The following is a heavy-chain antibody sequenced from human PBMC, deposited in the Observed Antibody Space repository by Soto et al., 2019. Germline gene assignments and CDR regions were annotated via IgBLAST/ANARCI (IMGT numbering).Heavy chain of an antibody. CDR2: IDRKTYNYAT. CDR3: LKYSGTPSTPAA. D-gene: IGHD1-26*01. J-gene: IGHJ5*02. V-gene: IGHV3-73*02. Sequence: EVQLVEAGGGLVQPGGSLKLSCAASGFTFSDIAMHWVRQASGKGLEWVGRIDRKTYNYATTYGASVKGRFTISRHDSKNTVYLQMNSLKSADTAMYYCLKYSGTPSTPAALGQGPLVTVSS. CDR1: GFTFSDIA.